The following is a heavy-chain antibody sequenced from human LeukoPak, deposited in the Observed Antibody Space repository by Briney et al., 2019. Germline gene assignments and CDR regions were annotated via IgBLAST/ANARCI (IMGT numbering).Heavy chain of an antibody. D-gene: IGHD6-13*01. CDR2: IYYSGST. CDR3: ARGIADPYSFDS. Sequence: PSETLSLTCTVSGGSISSSSYYWGWIRQPPGKGLEWIGSIYYSGSTYYNPSLKSRVTMSVDKSKNQFSLNLSSVTAADTAVYYCARGIADPYSFDSWGQGTLVTVSS. CDR1: GGSISSSSYY. V-gene: IGHV4-39*07. J-gene: IGHJ4*02.